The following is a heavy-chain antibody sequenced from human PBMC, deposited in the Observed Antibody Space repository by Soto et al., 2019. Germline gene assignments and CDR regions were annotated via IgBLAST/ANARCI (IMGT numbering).Heavy chain of an antibody. CDR3: ARDRAAGGY. CDR2: ISSGGNII. V-gene: IGHV3-48*03. J-gene: IGHJ4*02. Sequence: EVQLVESGGGLVQPGGSLRLSCAASGFSFSHYEKNWVRQAPGRGLEWVAYISSGGNIIHYADSVRGRFTVSRDNARNSLFLQMNILRVEDTALYYCARDRAAGGYWGQGTLVTVSS. D-gene: IGHD6-13*01. CDR1: GFSFSHYE.